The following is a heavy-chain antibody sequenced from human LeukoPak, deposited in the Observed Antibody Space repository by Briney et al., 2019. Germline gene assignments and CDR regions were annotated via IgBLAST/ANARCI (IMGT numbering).Heavy chain of an antibody. Sequence: GGSLRLSCAASGFTFSSYSMNWVRQAPGKGLEWVSSIGISDSYIYYADSVKGRFTISRDNAKNSLYLQMNSLRAEDTAVYYCAKGFLNVYSSSSPPSYWGQGTLVTVSS. CDR2: IGISDSYI. V-gene: IGHV3-21*04. J-gene: IGHJ4*02. CDR3: AKGFLNVYSSSSPPSY. CDR1: GFTFSSYS. D-gene: IGHD6-6*01.